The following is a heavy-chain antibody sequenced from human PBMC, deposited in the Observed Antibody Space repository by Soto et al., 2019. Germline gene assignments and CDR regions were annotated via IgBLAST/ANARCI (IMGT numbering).Heavy chain of an antibody. Sequence: EVQLVESGGGLVQPGGSLRLSCAASGFTVSSNYMSWVRQAPGKGLEWVSVIYSGGSTYYADSVKGRFTSSRDNSKNTLYLQMNSLRAEDTAVYYCAREVNYGDTTFDYWGQGTLVTV. CDR3: AREVNYGDTTFDY. D-gene: IGHD4-17*01. CDR1: GFTVSSNY. CDR2: IYSGGST. J-gene: IGHJ4*02. V-gene: IGHV3-66*01.